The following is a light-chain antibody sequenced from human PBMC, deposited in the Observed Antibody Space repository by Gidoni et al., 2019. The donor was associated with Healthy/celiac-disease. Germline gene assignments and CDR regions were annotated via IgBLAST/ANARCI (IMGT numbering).Light chain of an antibody. Sequence: ESMLTQSPDTLSLSPGERAALSCRASQSVSSYLAWYQQKPGQAPRLLIYDASNRATGIPARFSGSGSGTDFTLTISSLEPEDFAVYYCQQRSNWPLTFGGGTKVEIK. V-gene: IGKV3-11*01. J-gene: IGKJ4*01. CDR3: QQRSNWPLT. CDR1: QSVSSY. CDR2: DAS.